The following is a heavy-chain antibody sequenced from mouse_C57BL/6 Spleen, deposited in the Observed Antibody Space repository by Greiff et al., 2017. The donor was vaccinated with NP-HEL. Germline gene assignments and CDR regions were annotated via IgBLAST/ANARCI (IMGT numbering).Heavy chain of an antibody. CDR1: GFTFSSYG. V-gene: IGHV5-6*01. Sequence: EVQGVESGGDLVKPGGSLKLSCAASGFTFSSYGMSWVRQTPDKRLEWVATISSGGSYTYYPDSVKGRFTISRDNAKNTLYLQMSSLKSEDTAMYYCARQVPQLGIYYFDYWGQGTTLTVSS. J-gene: IGHJ2*01. CDR2: ISSGGSYT. CDR3: ARQVPQLGIYYFDY. D-gene: IGHD4-1*02.